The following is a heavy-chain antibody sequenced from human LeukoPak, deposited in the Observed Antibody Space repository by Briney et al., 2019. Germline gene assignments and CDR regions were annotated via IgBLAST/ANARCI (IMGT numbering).Heavy chain of an antibody. V-gene: IGHV4-34*01. CDR3: AGALTVGYGGNSGYHY. D-gene: IGHD4-23*01. CDR1: GGSFSGYY. Sequence: PSETLSLTCAVYGGSFSGYYWSWIRQPPGKGLEWIGEINHSGSTNYNPSLKSRVTISVDTSKNQFSLKLSSVTAADTAVYYCAGALTVGYGGNSGYHYWGQGTLVTVSS. CDR2: INHSGST. J-gene: IGHJ4*02.